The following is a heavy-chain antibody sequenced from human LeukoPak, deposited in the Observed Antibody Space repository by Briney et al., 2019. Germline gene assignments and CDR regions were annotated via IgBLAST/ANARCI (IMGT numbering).Heavy chain of an antibody. D-gene: IGHD5-18*01. V-gene: IGHV1-2*02. CDR3: ARSGWRGYSYGYAFDP. J-gene: IGHJ5*02. Sequence: ASVKVSCKASGYTFTGYYMHWVRQAPGQGLEWMGWINPNSGGTNYAQKFQGRVTMTRDTSISTAYMELSGLRSDDTAVYYCARSGWRGYSYGYAFDPWGQGTLVTVSS. CDR2: INPNSGGT. CDR1: GYTFTGYY.